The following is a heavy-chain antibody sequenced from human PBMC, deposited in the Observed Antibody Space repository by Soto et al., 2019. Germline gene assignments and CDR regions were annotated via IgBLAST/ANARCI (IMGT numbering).Heavy chain of an antibody. D-gene: IGHD3-22*01. CDR3: ARGAYYYDSGLVY. J-gene: IGHJ4*02. Sequence: LRLSCAASGFTVSSNYMSWVRQPPGKGLEWIGYIYYSGSTNYNPSLKSRVTISVDTSKNQFSLKLSSVTAADTAVYYCARGAYYYDSGLVYWGQGTLVTVSS. V-gene: IGHV4-59*08. CDR1: GFTVSSNY. CDR2: IYYSGST.